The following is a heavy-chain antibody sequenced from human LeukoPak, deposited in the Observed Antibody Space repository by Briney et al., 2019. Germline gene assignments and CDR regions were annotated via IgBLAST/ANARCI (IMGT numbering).Heavy chain of an antibody. CDR1: GGSISSGTYY. CDR2: IYTSGNT. Sequence: SETLSLTCTVSGGSISSGTYYWSWIRQPAGKGLEWIGRIYTSGNTNYNPSLKSRVTISVDTSKNQFSLKLSSVIAEDTAVYYCARDRDCGGDCYTFDYWGQGTLVTVSS. J-gene: IGHJ4*02. CDR3: ARDRDCGGDCYTFDY. D-gene: IGHD2-21*02. V-gene: IGHV4-61*02.